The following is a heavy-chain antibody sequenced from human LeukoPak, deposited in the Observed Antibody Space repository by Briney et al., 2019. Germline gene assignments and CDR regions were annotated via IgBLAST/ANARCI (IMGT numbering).Heavy chain of an antibody. J-gene: IGHJ3*02. Sequence: SETQSLTCTVSGYSISSGYYWGWIRQPPGKGLEWIGSIYHSGSTYYNPSLKSRVTISVDTSKNQFSLKLSSVTAADTAVYYCARDGSGQRAFDIWGQGTMVTVSS. V-gene: IGHV4-38-2*02. CDR1: GYSISSGYY. CDR2: IYHSGST. D-gene: IGHD2-2*01. CDR3: ARDGSGQRAFDI.